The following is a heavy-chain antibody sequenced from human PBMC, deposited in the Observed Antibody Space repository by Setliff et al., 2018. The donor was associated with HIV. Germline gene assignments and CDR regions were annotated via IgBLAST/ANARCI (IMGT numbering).Heavy chain of an antibody. D-gene: IGHD6-19*01. CDR2: INAGSGKT. CDR1: GYTFTYYA. Sequence: GASVKVSCKASGYTFTYYAIHWVRQAPGQRLEWMGWINAGSGKTKYSQKFQGRVTITRDTSARTVYMDLVSLISEDTAVYYCARGIGGWSETETEYFQYWGQGTLVTVSS. J-gene: IGHJ1*01. CDR3: ARGIGGWSETETEYFQY. V-gene: IGHV1-3*01.